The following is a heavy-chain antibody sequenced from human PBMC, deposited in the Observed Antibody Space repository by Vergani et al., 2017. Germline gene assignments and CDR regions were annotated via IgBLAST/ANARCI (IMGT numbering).Heavy chain of an antibody. CDR2: ISGSGGST. J-gene: IGHJ2*01. CDR3: ASSGIAAAQYWYFDL. Sequence: EVQLLESGGGLVQPGGSLRLSCAASGFTFSSYAMSWVRQAPGKGLEWVSAISGSGGSTYYADSVKGRFTISRDNSKNTLYLQINSLRAEDTAVYYCASSGIAAAQYWYFDLWGRGTLVTVSS. CDR1: GFTFSSYA. D-gene: IGHD6-13*01. V-gene: IGHV3-23*01.